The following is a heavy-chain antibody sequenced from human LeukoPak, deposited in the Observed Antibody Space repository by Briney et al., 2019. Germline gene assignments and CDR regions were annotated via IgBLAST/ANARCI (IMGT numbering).Heavy chain of an antibody. V-gene: IGHV1-2*02. CDR2: INPNSGGT. D-gene: IGHD3-10*01. J-gene: IGHJ4*02. Sequence: ASVKVSCEASGYTFIDYYIHWVRQAPGQGLEWMGWINPNSGGTNYAQKFQGRVTMTRDTSISTAYMELSRVTSDDTAVYYCARGAGSFHLARFDYWGQGSLVTVSS. CDR3: ARGAGSFHLARFDY. CDR1: GYTFIDYY.